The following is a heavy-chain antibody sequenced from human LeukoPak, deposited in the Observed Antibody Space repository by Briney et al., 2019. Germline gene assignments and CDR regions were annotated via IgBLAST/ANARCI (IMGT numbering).Heavy chain of an antibody. V-gene: IGHV3-21*01. CDR3: ARGLYKNGWYYFDY. D-gene: IGHD6-19*01. J-gene: IGHJ4*02. CDR1: GFTFSSYG. CDR2: ITGSSNFM. Sequence: PGRSLRLSCAASGFTFSSYGMHWVRQAPGKGLEWVSSITGSSNFMSYADSVKGRFTISRDNARNSLYLQMNSLRAEDTAVYYCARGLYKNGWYYFDYWGQGTLVTVSS.